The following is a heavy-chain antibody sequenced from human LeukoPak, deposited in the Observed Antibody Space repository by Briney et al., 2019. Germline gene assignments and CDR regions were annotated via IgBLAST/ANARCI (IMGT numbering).Heavy chain of an antibody. CDR2: IRYDGSNK. Sequence: GGSLRLSCAASGFTFSNYWVNWVRQAPGKGLEWVAFIRYDGSNKYYADSVKGRFTISRDNSKNTLYLQMNSLRAEDTAVYYCAKDLRQQRMGDNWFDPWGQGTLVTVSS. V-gene: IGHV3-30*02. D-gene: IGHD6-13*01. J-gene: IGHJ5*02. CDR1: GFTFSNYW. CDR3: AKDLRQQRMGDNWFDP.